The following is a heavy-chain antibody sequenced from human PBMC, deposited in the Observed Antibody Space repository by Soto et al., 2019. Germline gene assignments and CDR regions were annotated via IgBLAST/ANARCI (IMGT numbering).Heavy chain of an antibody. CDR3: AISDDYYESSGYYSGHYFDY. D-gene: IGHD3-22*01. Sequence: SVKVSCKASGGTFSSYAISWVRQAPGQGLEWMGGTIPIFGTANYAQKFQGRVTITADKSTSTAYMELSSLRSGDTAVYYCAISDDYYESSGYYSGHYFDYWGQGTLVTVSS. V-gene: IGHV1-69*06. CDR1: GGTFSSYA. CDR2: TIPIFGTA. J-gene: IGHJ4*02.